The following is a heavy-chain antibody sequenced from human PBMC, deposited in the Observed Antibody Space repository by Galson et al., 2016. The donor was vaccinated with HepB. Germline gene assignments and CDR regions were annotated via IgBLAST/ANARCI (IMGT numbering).Heavy chain of an antibody. CDR1: GFTFSSYA. CDR2: ISGSGGST. CDR3: AKALYSYGYHLDY. V-gene: IGHV3-23*01. J-gene: IGHJ4*02. Sequence: SLRLSCAASGFTFSSYAMSWVRQAPGKGLEWVSGISGSGGSTYYADSVKGRFTISRDQSKNTLYLQINSLRAGDTAVYYWAKALYSYGYHLDYWGQGTLVTVSS. D-gene: IGHD5-18*01.